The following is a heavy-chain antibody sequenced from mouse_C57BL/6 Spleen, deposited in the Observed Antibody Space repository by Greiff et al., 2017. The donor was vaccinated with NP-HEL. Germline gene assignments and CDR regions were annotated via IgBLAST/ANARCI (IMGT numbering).Heavy chain of an antibody. CDR2: IYPGNSDT. V-gene: IGHV1-5*01. J-gene: IGHJ2*01. D-gene: IGHD2-3*01. CDR3: TRSVYDGYSELVYFDY. Sequence: DVKLQESGTVLARPGASVKMSCKTSGYTFTSYWMHWVKQRPGQGLEWIGAIYPGNSDTSYNQKFKGKAKLTAVTSASTAYMELSSLTNEDSAVYYCTRSVYDGYSELVYFDYWGQGTTLTVSS. CDR1: GYTFTSYW.